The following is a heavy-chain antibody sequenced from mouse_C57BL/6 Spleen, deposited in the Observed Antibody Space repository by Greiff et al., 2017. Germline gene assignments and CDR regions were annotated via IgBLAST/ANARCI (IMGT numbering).Heavy chain of an antibody. CDR3: ARDTTVVAPGYFDY. D-gene: IGHD1-1*01. Sequence: QVQLQQLGAELVKPGASVKMSCKASGYTFTSYWITWVKQRPGQGLEWIGDIYPGSGSTNYNEKFKSKATLTVDTSSSTAYMQLSSLTSEDSAVYYCARDTTVVAPGYFDYGGQGTTLTVSS. CDR2: IYPGSGST. J-gene: IGHJ2*01. V-gene: IGHV1-55*01. CDR1: GYTFTSYW.